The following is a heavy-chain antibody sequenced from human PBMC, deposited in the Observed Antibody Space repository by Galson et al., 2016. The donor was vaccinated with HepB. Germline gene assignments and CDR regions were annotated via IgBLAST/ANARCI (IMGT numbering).Heavy chain of an antibody. V-gene: IGHV5-51*01. CDR1: GDNFASSA. D-gene: IGHD1-26*01. CDR2: IYPGDSGT. J-gene: IGHJ4*02. CDR3: AKVGPWGGYFDV. Sequence: QSGAEVKKPGESLKISCRHSGDNFASSAIAWVRQMPGTGLDWLGTIYPGDSGTTYNPSFQGQVTISADESITTAYLLWNSLKASDTAIYYCAKVGPWGGYFDVWGQGTLVTVSS.